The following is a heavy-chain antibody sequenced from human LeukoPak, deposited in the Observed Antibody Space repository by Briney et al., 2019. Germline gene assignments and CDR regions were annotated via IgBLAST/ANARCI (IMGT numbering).Heavy chain of an antibody. CDR3: ASRVYCSGGSCYSGAFDI. CDR1: GGTFISYA. V-gene: IGHV1-69*05. Sequence: SVKVSCKASGGTFISYAISWVRQAPGQGLEWMGRIIPIFGTANYAQKFQGRVTITTDESTSTAYMELSSLRSEDTAVYYCASRVYCSGGSCYSGAFDIWGQGTMVTVSS. J-gene: IGHJ3*02. D-gene: IGHD2-15*01. CDR2: IIPIFGTA.